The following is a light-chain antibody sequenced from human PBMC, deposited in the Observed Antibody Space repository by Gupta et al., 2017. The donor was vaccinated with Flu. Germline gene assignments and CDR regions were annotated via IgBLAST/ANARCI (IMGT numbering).Light chain of an antibody. J-gene: IGKJ2*01. CDR2: GAS. V-gene: IGKV4-1*01. CDR3: QQYYKSPVA. CDR1: QSVLYSSDNKNY. Sequence: NCKPSQSVLYSSDNKNYLAWYQHKPGQPPKLLIYGASTRQSGVPDRFSGSGFDTDFTLTISSLQAEDVAVYYCQQYYKSPVAFGQGTKLEIK.